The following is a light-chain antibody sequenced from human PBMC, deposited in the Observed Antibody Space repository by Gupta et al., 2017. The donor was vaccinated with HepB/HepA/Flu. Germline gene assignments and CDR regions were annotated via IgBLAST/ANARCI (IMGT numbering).Light chain of an antibody. Sequence: DIQMTQSPSSLSASVGDRVTITCRASQSISTYLNWYQQKPGKAPKLLIYAASILQSGVPSGFSGSGSGTDFTLTISRLQPEDFATYYCQQSDSAPYTFGQGTKLEIK. CDR2: AAS. V-gene: IGKV1-39*01. J-gene: IGKJ2*01. CDR3: QQSDSAPYT. CDR1: QSISTY.